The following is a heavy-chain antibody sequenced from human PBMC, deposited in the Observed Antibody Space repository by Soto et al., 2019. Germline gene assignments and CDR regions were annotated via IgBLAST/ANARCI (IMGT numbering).Heavy chain of an antibody. D-gene: IGHD4-17*01. CDR1: GFTFNTYS. CDR2: IWYDGTQK. V-gene: IGHV3-33*01. Sequence: QVQLEESGGGVVQPGRSLRLSCEASGFTFNTYSMHWVRQPPGKGLEWLAAIWYDGTQKYYADSVKGRFIISRDNSKKKLYLEMNSLRAEDTAVYYCARAGGTTVTGLWHFDSGGQGTLVTVSS. CDR3: ARAGGTTVTGLWHFDS. J-gene: IGHJ4*02.